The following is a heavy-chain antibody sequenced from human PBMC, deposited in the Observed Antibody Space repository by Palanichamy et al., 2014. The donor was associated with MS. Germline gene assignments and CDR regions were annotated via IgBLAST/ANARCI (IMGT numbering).Heavy chain of an antibody. CDR2: IYYTGST. Sequence: QVQLQESGPGLVKPSETLSLTCTVSGGSISSYYWSWIRQPPGKGLEWIGYIYYTGSTNYNPSLKSRVTISVDTSKNQFSLKLSSVTAADTAVYYCARQVDLILGPDAFDIWGQGTMVTVSS. CDR1: GGSISSYY. V-gene: IGHV4-59*08. J-gene: IGHJ3*02. CDR3: ARQVDLILGPDAFDI. D-gene: IGHD5-12*01.